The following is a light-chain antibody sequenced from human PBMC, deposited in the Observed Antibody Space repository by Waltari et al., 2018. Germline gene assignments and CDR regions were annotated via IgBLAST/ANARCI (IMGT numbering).Light chain of an antibody. CDR2: DTS. CDR3: QQGGSFPFT. Sequence: DIQMTQSPSSVSASVGDRVTVTCRAGQDISSRLAWYQQQPDKAPRLLIYDTSTLQSGVPSRFSGSGSGTDFTLTISSLQPEDSATYSCQQGGSFPFTFGPGTKVNI. CDR1: QDISSR. V-gene: IGKV1-12*01. J-gene: IGKJ3*01.